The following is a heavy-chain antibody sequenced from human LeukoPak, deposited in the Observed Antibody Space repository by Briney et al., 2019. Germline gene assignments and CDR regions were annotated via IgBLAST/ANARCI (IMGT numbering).Heavy chain of an antibody. CDR1: GFTFSNYA. Sequence: GGSLRLSCAASGFTFSNYAMSWVRQAPGKGLEWVSAISANGGSTYYADSVKGRFTISRDNSKNTLYLQMNSLRAEDTAVYYCAKGSSPFDYWGQGTLVTVSS. D-gene: IGHD6-13*01. CDR2: ISANGGST. V-gene: IGHV3-23*01. J-gene: IGHJ4*02. CDR3: AKGSSPFDY.